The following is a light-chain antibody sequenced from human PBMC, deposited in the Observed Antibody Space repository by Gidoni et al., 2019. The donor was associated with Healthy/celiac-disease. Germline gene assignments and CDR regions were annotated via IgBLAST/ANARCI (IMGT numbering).Light chain of an antibody. CDR2: EGS. J-gene: IGLJ2*01. Sequence: QSALTQPALVAGSSGQPITIPCTGTSSDVGSYNLVSWYQQQPHKAPKLMIYEGSKRPSGVSNRLSGCQSGNKASLTISGLQAEDEDDYYCCSYAGSSTHVVFGGGTKLTVL. CDR1: SSDVGSYNL. CDR3: CSYAGSSTHVV. V-gene: IGLV2-23*01.